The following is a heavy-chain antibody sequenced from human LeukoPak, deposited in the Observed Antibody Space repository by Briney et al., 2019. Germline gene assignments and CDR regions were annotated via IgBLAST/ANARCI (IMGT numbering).Heavy chain of an antibody. CDR3: ARVRDDFFFDF. Sequence: PSETLSLTCSVSGASISTSGYYWSWIRRHPGKGLEWIGYIYYIGSTYYNPSLESRVTISVDTSTDQFSLMVASVTAADTAVYYCARVRDDFFFDFWGQGTLVTVSS. J-gene: IGHJ4*02. CDR2: IYYIGST. CDR1: GASISTSGYY. V-gene: IGHV4-31*03. D-gene: IGHD3-3*01.